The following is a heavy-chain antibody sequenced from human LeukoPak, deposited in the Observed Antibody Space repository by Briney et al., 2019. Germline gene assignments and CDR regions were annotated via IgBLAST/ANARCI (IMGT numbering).Heavy chain of an antibody. Sequence: GGSLRLSCAASGFTFDDYAMHWVRQAPGKGLEWVSGISWDSGSIGYADSVKGRFTISRDNAKNSLYLQMNSLRAEDTALYYCAKTRGSGSYWTQFDYWGQGTLVTVSS. CDR2: ISWDSGSI. CDR1: GFTFDDYA. J-gene: IGHJ4*02. V-gene: IGHV3-9*01. CDR3: AKTRGSGSYWTQFDY. D-gene: IGHD3-10*01.